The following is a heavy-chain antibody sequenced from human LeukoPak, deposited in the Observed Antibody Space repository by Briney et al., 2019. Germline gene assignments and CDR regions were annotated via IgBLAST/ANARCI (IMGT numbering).Heavy chain of an antibody. Sequence: GGSLRLSCVVAGFTFSNYGMSWVRQAPGKGLECVSGISGSGVRTDYADSVKGRFTISRDNAKNTLYLQMNSLSTEDTAVYYCAISSREWELLDAFDIWGQGTMVTVSS. J-gene: IGHJ3*02. CDR3: AISSREWELLDAFDI. D-gene: IGHD1-26*01. CDR2: ISGSGVRT. V-gene: IGHV3-23*01. CDR1: GFTFSNYG.